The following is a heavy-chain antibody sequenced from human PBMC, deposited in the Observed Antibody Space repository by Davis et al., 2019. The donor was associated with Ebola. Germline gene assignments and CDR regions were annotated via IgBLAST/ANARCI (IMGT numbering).Heavy chain of an antibody. CDR2: INSDGSST. CDR1: GFTFSSYW. D-gene: IGHD3-3*01. Sequence: GESLKISCAASGFTFSSYWMHWVRQAPGKGLVLVSRINSDGSSTSYADSVKGRFTISRDNAKNTLYLQMNSLRAEDTAVYYCARSATYYDFWSGHQKYYFDYWGQGTLVTVSS. CDR3: ARSATYYDFWSGHQKYYFDY. J-gene: IGHJ4*02. V-gene: IGHV3-74*01.